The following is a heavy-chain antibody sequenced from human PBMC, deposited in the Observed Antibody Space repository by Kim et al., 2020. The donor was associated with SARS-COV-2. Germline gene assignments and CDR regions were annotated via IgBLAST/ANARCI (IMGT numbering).Heavy chain of an antibody. J-gene: IGHJ5*02. V-gene: IGHV4-39*01. Sequence: SETLSLTCTVSGGSISNSSYYWGWIRQPPGKGLEWIGSIYYSGSTYYNPSLKSRVTISVDTSKNQFSLKLSSVTAADTAVYYCARHTVLGVRYFDWQPNNWFDPWGQGTLVTVSS. D-gene: IGHD3-9*01. CDR2: IYYSGST. CDR3: ARHTVLGVRYFDWQPNNWFDP. CDR1: GGSISNSSYY.